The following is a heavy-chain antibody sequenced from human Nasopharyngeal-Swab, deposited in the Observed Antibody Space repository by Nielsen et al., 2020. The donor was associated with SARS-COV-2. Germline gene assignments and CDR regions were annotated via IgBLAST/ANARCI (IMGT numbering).Heavy chain of an antibody. J-gene: IGHJ2*01. CDR3: VKDEGTTWASHWYFDF. CDR2: ISSSGSTI. V-gene: IGHV3-11*04. CDR1: GFTFSDYY. Sequence: GESLKISCAASGFTFSDYYMSWIRQAPGKGLEWVSYISSSGSTIYYADSVKGRFTISRDNAKNSLYLQMNSLRDDDPAVYYCVKDEGTTWASHWYFDFWGRGTLVTVSS. D-gene: IGHD1-14*01.